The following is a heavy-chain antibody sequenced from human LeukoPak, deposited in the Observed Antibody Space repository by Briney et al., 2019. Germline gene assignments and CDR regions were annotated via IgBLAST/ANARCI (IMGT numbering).Heavy chain of an antibody. Sequence: GASVKVSCKAFGGTFSSYAISWVRQAPGQGLEWMGGIIPIFGTANYAQKFQGRVTITADESTSTAYMELSSLRSEDTAVYYCARDAYSIAAVTEWGQGTLVTVSS. CDR2: IIPIFGTA. V-gene: IGHV1-69*13. CDR3: ARDAYSIAAVTE. CDR1: GGTFSSYA. D-gene: IGHD6-13*01. J-gene: IGHJ4*02.